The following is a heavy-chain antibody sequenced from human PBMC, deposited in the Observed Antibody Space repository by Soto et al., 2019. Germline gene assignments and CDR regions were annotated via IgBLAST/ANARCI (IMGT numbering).Heavy chain of an antibody. CDR2: ISYDGSNK. Sequence: GGSLRLSCAASGFTFSSYGMHWVRQAPGKGLEWVAVISYDGSNKYYADSVKGRFTISRDNSKNTLYLQMNSLRAEDTPVYYCARGIYCSGGSCYYSRNYGMDVWGQGTTVTVSS. CDR1: GFTFSSYG. V-gene: IGHV3-30*03. J-gene: IGHJ6*02. CDR3: ARGIYCSGGSCYYSRNYGMDV. D-gene: IGHD2-15*01.